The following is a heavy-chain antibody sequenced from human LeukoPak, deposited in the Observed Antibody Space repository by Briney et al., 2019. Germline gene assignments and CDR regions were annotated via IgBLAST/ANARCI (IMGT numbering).Heavy chain of an antibody. D-gene: IGHD3-22*01. J-gene: IGHJ4*02. Sequence: SVKVSCKASGGTFSSYAVSWVRQAPGQGLEWMGGIIPIFGTANYAQKFQGRVTITADESTSTAYMELSSLRSEDTAVYYCARAPWRPRITMIGYFDYWGQGTLVTVSS. CDR1: GGTFSSYA. V-gene: IGHV1-69*01. CDR2: IIPIFGTA. CDR3: ARAPWRPRITMIGYFDY.